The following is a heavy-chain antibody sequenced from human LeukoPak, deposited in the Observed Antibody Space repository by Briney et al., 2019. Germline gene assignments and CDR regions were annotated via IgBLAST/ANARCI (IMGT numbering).Heavy chain of an antibody. Sequence: GRSLRLSCAGSGFTFSNYAMHWVRQAPGKGLEWVAVISNDGSNKYYADSVKGRFTISRDNSKNTLYLQMNSLRVEDTAVYYCAKNGDRGAFCSGGTCYPYYYYYMDVWGKGTTVTISS. CDR3: AKNGDRGAFCSGGTCYPYYYYYMDV. CDR2: ISNDGSNK. CDR1: GFTFSNYA. V-gene: IGHV3-30*04. J-gene: IGHJ6*03. D-gene: IGHD2-15*01.